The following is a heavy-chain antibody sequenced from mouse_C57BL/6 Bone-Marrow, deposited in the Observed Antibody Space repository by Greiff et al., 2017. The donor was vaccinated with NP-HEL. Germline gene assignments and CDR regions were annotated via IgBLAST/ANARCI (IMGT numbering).Heavy chain of an antibody. D-gene: IGHD3-1*01. CDR2: IYPLSFCT. Sequence: QVQLQQSGPELVNPGASVKISCKASGTCCLLPFMPFFTPRPFNGLELFGRIYPLSFCTNCNGKFKGQATLTADKSSSTAYMQLSSLTSEDSAVYFCARSGPDYWGQGTTLTVSS. CDR1: GTCCLLPF. CDR3: ARSGPDY. J-gene: IGHJ2*01. V-gene: IGHV1-82*01.